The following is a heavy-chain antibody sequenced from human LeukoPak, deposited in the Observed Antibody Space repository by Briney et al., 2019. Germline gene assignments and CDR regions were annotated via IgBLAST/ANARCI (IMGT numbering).Heavy chain of an antibody. J-gene: IGHJ4*02. CDR3: ANELLLSLGFYY. V-gene: IGHV3-23*01. CDR1: GFTFSNFG. Sequence: GGSLRLSCVVSGFTFSNFGMSWVRQAPGKGLEWVSGFSGSGGRGKYADSVKGRFTISRDNAKNTLYLQMNSLRAEDTAVYYCANELLLSLGFYYWGQGTLVTVSS. CDR2: FSGSGGRG. D-gene: IGHD3-10*01.